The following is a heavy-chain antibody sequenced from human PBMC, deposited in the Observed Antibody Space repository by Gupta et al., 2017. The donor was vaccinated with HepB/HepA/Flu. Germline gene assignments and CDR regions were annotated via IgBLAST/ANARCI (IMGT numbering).Heavy chain of an antibody. V-gene: IGHV3-30*18. Sequence: QVQLVESGGGVVQPGRSLRLSCAASGFTFSSYGMHWVRQAPGKGLEWVAVISYDGSNKYYADSVKGRFTISRDNSKNTLYLQMNSLRAEDTAVYYCAKVHYYDSSGYYYDYYGMDVWGQGTTVTVSS. CDR1: GFTFSSYG. CDR3: AKVHYYDSSGYYYDYYGMDV. D-gene: IGHD3-22*01. J-gene: IGHJ6*02. CDR2: ISYDGSNK.